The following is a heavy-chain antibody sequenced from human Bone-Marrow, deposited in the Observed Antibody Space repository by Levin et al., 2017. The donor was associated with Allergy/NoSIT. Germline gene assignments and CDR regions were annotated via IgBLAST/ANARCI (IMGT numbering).Heavy chain of an antibody. V-gene: IGHV4-59*01. CDR2: IFSSGSA. CDR3: ARGGARLAWYLQH. J-gene: IGHJ1*01. CDR1: GGSINSSY. Sequence: SQTLSLTCTVPGGSINSSYWNWMRQPPGKELEWIGYIFSSGSATYNPSLKSRVTISIDASKSQFSLELSSVTGADTAVHYCARGGARLAWYLQHWGQGTLVTVSS. D-gene: IGHD3-9*01.